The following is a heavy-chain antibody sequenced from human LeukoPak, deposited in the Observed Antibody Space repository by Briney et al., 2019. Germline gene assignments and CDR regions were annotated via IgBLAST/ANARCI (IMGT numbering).Heavy chain of an antibody. J-gene: IGHJ4*02. V-gene: IGHV3-48*01. CDR1: GFTFSSYS. Sequence: GGSLRLSCAASGFTFSSYSMNWVRQAPGKGLEWVSYISSSSSTIYYADSVKGRFTISRDNAKNSPYLQMNSLRAEDTAVYYCARDSRYYAPYFDYWGQGTLVTVSS. CDR2: ISSSSSTI. CDR3: ARDSRYYAPYFDY. D-gene: IGHD2/OR15-2a*01.